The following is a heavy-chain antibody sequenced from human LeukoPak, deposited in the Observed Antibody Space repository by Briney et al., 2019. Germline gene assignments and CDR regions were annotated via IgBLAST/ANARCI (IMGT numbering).Heavy chain of an antibody. V-gene: IGHV1-58*02. CDR2: IVVGSGNT. J-gene: IGHJ4*02. D-gene: IGHD3-22*01. Sequence: SVKVSCKASGFTFTSSAMQWVRQARGQRLEWIGWIVVGSGNTNYAQKFQERVTITRGMSTSTAYMELTSLRSEDTAVYYCAADLNYYDSSGSGDYWGQGTLVTVSS. CDR3: AADLNYYDSSGSGDY. CDR1: GFTFTSSA.